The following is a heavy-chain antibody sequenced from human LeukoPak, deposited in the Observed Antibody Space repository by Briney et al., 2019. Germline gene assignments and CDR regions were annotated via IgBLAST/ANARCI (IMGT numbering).Heavy chain of an antibody. J-gene: IGHJ5*02. V-gene: IGHV1-2*02. D-gene: IGHD1-7*01. CDR1: GYTFTGYY. CDR2: INPNSGGT. CDR3: ARDYDITGTLGLDP. Sequence: GASVKVSCKASGYTFTGYYMHWVRQAPGQGLEWMGWINPNSGGTNYAQKFQGRVTMTRDTSISTAYMELSRLRSDDTAVYYCARDYDITGTLGLDPWGQGTLVTVSS.